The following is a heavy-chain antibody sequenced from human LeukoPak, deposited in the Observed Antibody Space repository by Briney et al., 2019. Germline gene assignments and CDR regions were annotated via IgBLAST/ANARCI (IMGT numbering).Heavy chain of an antibody. CDR1: GFSLSTYW. V-gene: IGHV3-7*03. CDR2: IHKDGRVM. J-gene: IGHJ4*02. D-gene: IGHD3-22*01. CDR3: ASSHDSSGND. Sequence: GGSLRLSSAAYGFSLSTYWMAWVRQAPGKGLEWVGNIHKDGRVMFYAASVKGRFTIPRDNAKNSLYLDMNSLRNEDTAIYYCASSHDSSGNDWGQGTLVTVTS.